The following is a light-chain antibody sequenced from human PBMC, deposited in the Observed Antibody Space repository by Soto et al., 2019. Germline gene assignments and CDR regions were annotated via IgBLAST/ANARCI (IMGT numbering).Light chain of an antibody. CDR3: QSYDSSLSGVV. CDR2: GNS. Sequence: QSVLTQPPSASGTPGQRITISCSGSSSNIGSHTVNWHQQVPGTAPKLLIYGNSNRPSGVPDRFSGSKSGTSASLAITGLQAEDEADYYCQSYDSSLSGVVFGGGTKLTVL. V-gene: IGLV1-40*01. CDR1: SSNIGSHT. J-gene: IGLJ2*01.